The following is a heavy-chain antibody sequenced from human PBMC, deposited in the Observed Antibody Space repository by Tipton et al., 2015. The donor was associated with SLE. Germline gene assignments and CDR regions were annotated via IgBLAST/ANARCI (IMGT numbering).Heavy chain of an antibody. CDR1: RGSFTGYS. CDR2: INHDGFP. J-gene: IGHJ4*02. Sequence: TLSLTCTVYRGSFTGYSWSWIRQSPGKGLEWIGEINHDGFPNYKPSLKSRVTMTRDTSTNQFSLELTSVTAADTAVYYCAREGADWASPVDNWGRGTLVTVSS. V-gene: IGHV4-34*01. D-gene: IGHD3-9*01. CDR3: AREGADWASPVDN.